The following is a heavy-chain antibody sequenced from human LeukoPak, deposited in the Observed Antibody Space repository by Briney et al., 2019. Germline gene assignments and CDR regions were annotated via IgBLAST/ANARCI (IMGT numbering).Heavy chain of an antibody. V-gene: IGHV3-74*01. CDR2: INSDGSST. Sequence: GGSLRLSCAASGFAFSSYWMHWVRQAPGKGLVWVSRINSDGSSTSYADSVKGRFTISRDNAKNTLYLQMNSLRAEDTAVYYCATTYYYDSSGYYPPGVFDYWGQGTLVTVSS. J-gene: IGHJ4*02. D-gene: IGHD3-22*01. CDR3: ATTYYYDSSGYYPPGVFDY. CDR1: GFAFSSYW.